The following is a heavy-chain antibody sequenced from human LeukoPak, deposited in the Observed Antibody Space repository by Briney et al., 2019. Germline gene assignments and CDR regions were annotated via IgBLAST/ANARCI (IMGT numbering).Heavy chain of an antibody. CDR1: GFTFSTYV. CDR2: IRGTTDNT. V-gene: IGHV3-23*01. J-gene: IGHJ4*02. Sequence: GGSLRLSCAASGFTFSTYVMSWVRQAPGKGLEWVSSIRGTTDNTYYADSVKGRFTISRDNSKNTLYLQMNSLRAEDTAVYHCAKYCSGGSCYSGLDYWGQGTLVTVSS. CDR3: AKYCSGGSCYSGLDY. D-gene: IGHD2-15*01.